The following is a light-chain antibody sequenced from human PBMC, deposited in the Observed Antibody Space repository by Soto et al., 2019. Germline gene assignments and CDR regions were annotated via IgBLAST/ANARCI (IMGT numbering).Light chain of an antibody. CDR2: EGS. V-gene: IGLV2-23*01. CDR1: SSDVGSYNL. Sequence: QSALTQPASVSGSPGQSITISCTGTSSDVGSYNLVSWYQQHPGKAPKLMIYEGSKRPSGVSNRFSVSKSGNTASLTISGLQAEDEADYYCCSYAGSSTWVVGGGTKLTVL. CDR3: CSYAGSSTWV. J-gene: IGLJ3*02.